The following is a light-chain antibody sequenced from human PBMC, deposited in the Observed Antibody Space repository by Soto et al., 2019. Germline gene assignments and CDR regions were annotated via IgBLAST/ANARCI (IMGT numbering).Light chain of an antibody. V-gene: IGKV1-33*01. J-gene: IGKJ1*01. CDR1: QDISNY. Sequence: IHMTRSPSTMSSSVGDRVTITCQASQDISNYLNWYQQKPWKAPNILIYDASNLRNGVPSRFSGSGSGTEFTLTISGLQPDDFATYYCQQYLTYPSFGQGTKVDIK. CDR3: QQYLTYPS. CDR2: DAS.